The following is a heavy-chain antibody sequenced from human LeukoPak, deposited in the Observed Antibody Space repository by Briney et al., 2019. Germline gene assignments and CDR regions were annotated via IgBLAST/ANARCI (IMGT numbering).Heavy chain of an antibody. J-gene: IGHJ4*02. CDR3: ARGVPPDY. CDR1: GFIFSTYG. Sequence: PGGSLRLSCAASGFIFSTYGFYWVRQAPGKGLEWVALISYDGSDEYYADSVKGRFTISRDNSQNTLYLQMNSLRVDDAAVYYCARGVPPDYWGQGTLVTVSS. CDR2: ISYDGSDE. V-gene: IGHV3-33*05.